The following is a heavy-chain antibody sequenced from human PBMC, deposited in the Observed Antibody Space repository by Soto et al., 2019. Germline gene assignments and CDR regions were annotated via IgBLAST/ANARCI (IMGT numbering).Heavy chain of an antibody. D-gene: IGHD7-27*01. CDR3: TTARTGDAFDI. CDR2: IKSKTDGGTT. V-gene: IGHV3-15*01. J-gene: IGHJ3*02. Sequence: GGSLRLSCAASGFTFSNAWMSWVRQAPGKGLEWVGRIKSKTDGGTTDYAAPVKGRFTISRDDSKNTLYLQMNSLKTEDTSVYYCTTARTGDAFDIWGQGTMVTVSS. CDR1: GFTFSNAW.